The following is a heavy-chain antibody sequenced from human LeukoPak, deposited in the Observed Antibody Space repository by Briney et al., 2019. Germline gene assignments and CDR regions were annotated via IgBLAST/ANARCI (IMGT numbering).Heavy chain of an antibody. CDR2: IYTTRTT. D-gene: IGHD6-13*01. CDR3: ARGVTAAGHFDY. V-gene: IGHV4-61*02. Sequence: ISPIYTTRTTTYTPSLKSRVTISVDTSKNQFSLILSSVTATDTALYYCARGVTAAGHFDYWGQGTLVTVSS. J-gene: IGHJ4*02.